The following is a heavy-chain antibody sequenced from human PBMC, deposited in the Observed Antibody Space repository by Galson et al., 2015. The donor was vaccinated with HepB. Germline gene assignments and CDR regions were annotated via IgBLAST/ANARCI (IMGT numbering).Heavy chain of an antibody. CDR1: GLTFSIPA. CDR3: AKAAWACGSRSKAGVFDI. CDR2: ISGSGGDT. D-gene: IGHD2-21*01. V-gene: IGHV3-23*01. J-gene: IGHJ3*02. Sequence: SLRLSCAPSGLTFSIPAMSWVRQAPGKGLEWVSGISGSGGDTYYADSVKGRFTISRDNSRNTLYLQMNSLRGEDTAVYYCAKAAWACGSRSKAGVFDIWGQGTMVTVSS.